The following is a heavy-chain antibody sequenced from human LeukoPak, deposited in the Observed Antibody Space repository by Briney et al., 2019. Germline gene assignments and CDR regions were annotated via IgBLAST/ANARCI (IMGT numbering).Heavy chain of an antibody. Sequence: SETLSLTCAVYGGSFSGYYWSWIRQPPGKGLEWIGEINHSGSTNYNPSLKSRVTISVDTSKNQFSLKLSSVTAADTAVYYCARHTPLRYFALGLDPWGQGTLVTVSS. CDR1: GGSFSGYY. CDR3: ARHTPLRYFALGLDP. V-gene: IGHV4-34*01. J-gene: IGHJ5*02. D-gene: IGHD3-9*01. CDR2: INHSGST.